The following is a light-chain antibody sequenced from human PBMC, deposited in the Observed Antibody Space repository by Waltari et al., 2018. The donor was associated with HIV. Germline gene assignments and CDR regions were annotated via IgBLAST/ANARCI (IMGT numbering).Light chain of an antibody. Sequence: EIVLTQSSATLSLSSGERATLSCRASQSVSSYLAWYQQKPGQAPRLLIYDASSRATGIPARFSGSGSGTDFTLTISSLEPEDFAVYYCQQRSNWPPGLTFGGGTNVEIK. CDR1: QSVSSY. CDR3: QQRSNWPPGLT. CDR2: DAS. J-gene: IGKJ4*01. V-gene: IGKV3-11*01.